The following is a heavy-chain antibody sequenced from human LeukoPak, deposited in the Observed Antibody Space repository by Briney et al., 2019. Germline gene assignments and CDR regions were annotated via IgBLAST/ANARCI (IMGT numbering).Heavy chain of an antibody. D-gene: IGHD5-18*01. CDR2: ISESGRRK. CDR3: AHRDTAMG. CDR1: GFTFGKYA. Sequence: GGSMRLSCEASGFTFGKYAMSWVRQAPGKGLEWVAGISESGRRKDYAESVKGRFTISRDIPKDTLYLQMNSLRAEDTAVYYCAHRDTAMGWGQGTLVAVSS. V-gene: IGHV3-23*01. J-gene: IGHJ4*02.